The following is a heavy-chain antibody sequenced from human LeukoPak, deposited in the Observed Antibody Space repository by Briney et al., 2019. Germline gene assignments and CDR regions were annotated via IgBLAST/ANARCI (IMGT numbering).Heavy chain of an antibody. CDR1: GFTFDDYT. CDR3: AKAECCSSTSSYYYGMDV. Sequence: QPGGSLRLSCAASGFTFDDYTMHWVRQAPGKGLEWVSLISWDGGSTYYADSVKGRFTISRDNSKNSLYLQMNSLRTEDTALYYCAKAECCSSTSSYYYGMDVWGQGTTVTVSS. D-gene: IGHD2-2*01. V-gene: IGHV3-43*01. CDR2: ISWDGGST. J-gene: IGHJ6*02.